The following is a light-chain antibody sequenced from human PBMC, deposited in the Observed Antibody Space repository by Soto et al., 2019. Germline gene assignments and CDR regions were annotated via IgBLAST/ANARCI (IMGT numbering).Light chain of an antibody. CDR3: SSYVGNNNLV. V-gene: IGLV2-8*01. CDR2: EVY. J-gene: IGLJ3*02. Sequence: QSALNQPPSASGSPGQSVTISCTGTFNDVGGYNYVSWYQQHPGKAPKVIIYEVYKGPSGVPDRFSGSKSGKTASLTVSGLQADDEADYYCSSYVGNNNLVFGGGTKLTVL. CDR1: FNDVGGYNY.